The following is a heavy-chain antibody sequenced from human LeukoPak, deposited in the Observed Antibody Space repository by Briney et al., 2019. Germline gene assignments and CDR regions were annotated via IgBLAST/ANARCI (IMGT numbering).Heavy chain of an antibody. CDR1: GSTLRNNI. Sequence: GGSLRRSCTASGSTLRNNIMTWVRQAPGKGLEWVSSLSFIDDSTYYANSVKGRFTISRYTSENTLFLQMDSLRAEDTGVYYCGREGYTSGYAGSFDTWGQGSMVTVSS. V-gene: IGHV3-23*01. CDR2: LSFIDDST. D-gene: IGHD2-2*01. CDR3: GREGYTSGYAGSFDT. J-gene: IGHJ3*02.